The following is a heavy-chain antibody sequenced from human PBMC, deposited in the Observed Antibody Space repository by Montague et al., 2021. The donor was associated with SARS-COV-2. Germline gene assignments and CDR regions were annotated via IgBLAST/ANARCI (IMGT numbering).Heavy chain of an antibody. Sequence: SETLSLTCSVSGGSFGSYYWSWLQQPPGKGLEWIGHIHYSGSNIYNPSFKSRVTISIDTTKNQFSLKLSSVTAADTAVYYCARRLDPSGGYYLPYWGQGTLVTVSS. J-gene: IGHJ4*02. CDR3: ARRLDPSGGYYLPY. V-gene: IGHV4-59*12. D-gene: IGHD3-10*01. CDR2: IHYSGSN. CDR1: GGSFGSYY.